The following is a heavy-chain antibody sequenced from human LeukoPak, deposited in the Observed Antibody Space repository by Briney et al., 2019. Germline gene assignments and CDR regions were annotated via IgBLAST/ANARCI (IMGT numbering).Heavy chain of an antibody. CDR3: ARNPDPLYYYDSSEDAFDT. J-gene: IGHJ3*02. CDR1: GYTFTTYG. CDR2: ISAYNGHT. Sequence: ASVNVSCKASGYTFTTYGVSWVRQAPGQGLEWMGWISAYNGHTSYAQKLQGRVTMTTDTSTSTAYMELRSLRSDDTAVYYCARNPDPLYYYDSSEDAFDTWGQGTMVTVSS. V-gene: IGHV1-18*01. D-gene: IGHD3-22*01.